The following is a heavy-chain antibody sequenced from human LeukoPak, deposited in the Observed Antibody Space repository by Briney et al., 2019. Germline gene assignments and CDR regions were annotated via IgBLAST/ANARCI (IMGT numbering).Heavy chain of an antibody. D-gene: IGHD2-2*01. Sequence: GGSLRLSCAASGFTFSDYYMSWIRQAPGKGLEWVSYISSSGSTIYYADSVKGRLTISRDNAKNSLYLQMNSLRAEDTAVYYCARDLIVVVPAAYYYYYGMDVWGQGTTVTVSS. J-gene: IGHJ6*02. CDR1: GFTFSDYY. CDR2: ISSSGSTI. CDR3: ARDLIVVVPAAYYYYYGMDV. V-gene: IGHV3-11*01.